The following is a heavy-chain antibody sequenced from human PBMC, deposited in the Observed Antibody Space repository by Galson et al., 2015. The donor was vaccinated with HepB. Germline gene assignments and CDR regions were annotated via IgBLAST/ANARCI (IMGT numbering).Heavy chain of an antibody. Sequence: SVKVSCKASGYTFTSYAMHWVRQAPGQRLEWMGWINAGNGNTKYSQKFQGRVTITRDTSASTAYMELSSLRSEDTAVYYCARGVLLWFGDLFGLGNWGQGGLLNVSS. CDR1: GYTFTSYA. J-gene: IGHJ4*02. CDR3: ARGVLLWFGDLFGLGN. CDR2: INAGNGNT. D-gene: IGHD3-10*01. V-gene: IGHV1-3*01.